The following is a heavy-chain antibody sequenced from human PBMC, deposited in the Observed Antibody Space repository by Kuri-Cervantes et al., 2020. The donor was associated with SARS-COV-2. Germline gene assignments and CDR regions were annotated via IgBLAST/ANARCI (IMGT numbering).Heavy chain of an antibody. V-gene: IGHV3-30*18. Sequence: GGSLRLSCVASGFNFSTTDMHWVRQAPGKGLEWVTFISYDGKNKKCMASGKGRFTISRDNSQNTLHLQMKSLRDEDTAIYYCAQDRAGVHDFWGQGTLVTVSS. D-gene: IGHD2-21*01. CDR1: GFNFSTTD. J-gene: IGHJ4*02. CDR3: AQDRAGVHDF. CDR2: ISYDGKNK.